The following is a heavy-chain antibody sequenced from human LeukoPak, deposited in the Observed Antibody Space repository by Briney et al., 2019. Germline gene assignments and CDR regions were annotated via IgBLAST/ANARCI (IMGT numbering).Heavy chain of an antibody. Sequence: GGSLRLSCAASGFTFSDYYMSWIRQAPGKGLEWVSVIYSGGSTYYADSVKGRFTISRDNSKNTLYLQMNSLRAEDTAVYYCAREMLGFRFYYYGMDVWGQGTTVTVSS. J-gene: IGHJ6*02. V-gene: IGHV3-66*01. CDR2: IYSGGST. D-gene: IGHD2/OR15-2a*01. CDR3: AREMLGFRFYYYGMDV. CDR1: GFTFSDYY.